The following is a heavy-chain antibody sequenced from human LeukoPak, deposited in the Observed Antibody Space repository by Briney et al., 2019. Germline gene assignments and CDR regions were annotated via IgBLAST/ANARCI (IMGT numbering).Heavy chain of an antibody. CDR1: GGSISSYY. Sequence: SETLSLTCTVSGGSISSYYWSWIRQPPGKGLEWIGYIYYSGSTNYNPSLKSRVTISVDTSKNQFSLKLSSVTAADTAVYYCARAKRSSSGWYGGFDYWGQGTLVTVSS. CDR3: ARAKRSSSGWYGGFDY. D-gene: IGHD6-19*01. J-gene: IGHJ4*02. CDR2: IYYSGST. V-gene: IGHV4-59*08.